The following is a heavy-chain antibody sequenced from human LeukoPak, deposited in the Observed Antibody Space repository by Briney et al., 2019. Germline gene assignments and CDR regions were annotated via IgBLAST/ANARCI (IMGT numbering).Heavy chain of an antibody. Sequence: ASVKVSCKASGYMFTTYHMHWVRQAPGQGLEWMGIINPSGGSTSYAQKFQGRVTVTSDTSTATVYMEMRSLRSEDTAVYYCARGGCSSGSCLDYYWGQGTPVTLSS. V-gene: IGHV1-46*01. J-gene: IGHJ4*02. D-gene: IGHD2-15*01. CDR2: INPSGGST. CDR3: ARGGCSSGSCLDYY. CDR1: GYMFTTYH.